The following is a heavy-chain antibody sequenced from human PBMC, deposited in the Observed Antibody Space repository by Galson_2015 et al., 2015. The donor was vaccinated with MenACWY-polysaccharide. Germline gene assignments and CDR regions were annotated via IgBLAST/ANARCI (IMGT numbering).Heavy chain of an antibody. D-gene: IGHD1-26*01. V-gene: IGHV3-9*01. CDR3: AKDMGSYFFGAFDI. J-gene: IGHJ3*02. Sequence: SLRLSCAASGFTFDDYAMHWVRQAPGKGLERVSGISWNSGSIGYADSVKGRFTISRDNAKNSLYLQMNSLRAEDTALYYCAKDMGSYFFGAFDIWGQGTMVTVSS. CDR2: ISWNSGSI. CDR1: GFTFDDYA.